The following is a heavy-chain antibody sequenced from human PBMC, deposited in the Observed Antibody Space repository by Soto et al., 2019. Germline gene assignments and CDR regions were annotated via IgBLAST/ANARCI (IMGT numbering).Heavy chain of an antibody. CDR3: ARADYGDYVAFDI. CDR1: GFSFSSYG. D-gene: IGHD4-17*01. J-gene: IGHJ3*02. V-gene: IGHV3-33*01. Sequence: QVQLVESGGGMVQPGRSLRLSCAASGFSFSSYGMHWVRQAPGKGLEWVAVIWYDGSNKYYADSVKGRFTISRDNSKNTLYLQMNSLRAEDTAVYYCARADYGDYVAFDIWGQGTMVTVSS. CDR2: IWYDGSNK.